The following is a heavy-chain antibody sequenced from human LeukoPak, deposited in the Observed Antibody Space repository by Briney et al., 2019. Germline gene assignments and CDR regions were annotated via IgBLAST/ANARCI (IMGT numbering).Heavy chain of an antibody. CDR3: AREWLRFRYFDY. D-gene: IGHD5-12*01. V-gene: IGHV1-2*02. CDR1: GYTFTGYY. J-gene: IGHJ4*02. CDR2: INPNSGGT. Sequence: ASVRVSCKASGYTFTGYYMHWVRQAPGQGLEWMGWINPNSGGTNYAQKFQGRVTMTRDTSISTAYMELSRLRSDDTAVYYCAREWLRFRYFDYWGRGTLVTVSS.